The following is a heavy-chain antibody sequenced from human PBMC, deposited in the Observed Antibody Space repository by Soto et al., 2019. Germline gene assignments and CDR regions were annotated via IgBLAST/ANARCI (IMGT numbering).Heavy chain of an antibody. V-gene: IGHV3-49*03. CDR2: IRSKAYGGTT. Sequence: GGSLRLSCTASGFTFGDYAMSWFRQAPGKGLEWVGFIRSKAYGGTTEYAASVKGRFTISRDDSKSIAYLQMNSLKTEDTAVYYCTRNSREXNIVVVVAATAHFDYWGQGTLVTVSS. CDR3: TRNSREXNIVVVVAATAHFDY. CDR1: GFTFGDYA. D-gene: IGHD2-15*01. J-gene: IGHJ4*02.